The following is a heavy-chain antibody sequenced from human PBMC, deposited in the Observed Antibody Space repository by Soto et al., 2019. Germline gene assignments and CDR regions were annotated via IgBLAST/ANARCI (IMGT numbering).Heavy chain of an antibody. CDR3: AGVLHSFFRGGSYSRAYYFDY. D-gene: IGHD1-26*01. V-gene: IGHV1-18*01. CDR1: GYTFTSYG. Sequence: QVQLVQSGAEVKKPGASVKVSCKASGYTFTSYGISWVRQAPGQGLEWMGWISAYNGNTNYAQKLQGRVTMTTDTSTSTASMELRSLRSDDTAVYYCAGVLHSFFRGGSYSRAYYFDYWGQGALVTVSS. J-gene: IGHJ4*02. CDR2: ISAYNGNT.